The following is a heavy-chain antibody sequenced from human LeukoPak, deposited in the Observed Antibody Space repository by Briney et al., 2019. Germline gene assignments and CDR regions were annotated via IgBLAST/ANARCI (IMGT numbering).Heavy chain of an antibody. Sequence: PGRSLRLSCAASGFTFSSYGMHWVRQAPGKGLEWVAVISYDGSNKYYADSVKGRFTISRDNSKNTLYLQMNSLRAEDTAVYYCAALWFPEYYYGSGSSNWFDPWGQGTLVTVSS. V-gene: IGHV3-30*03. CDR1: GFTFSSYG. CDR3: AALWFPEYYYGSGSSNWFDP. J-gene: IGHJ5*02. D-gene: IGHD3-10*01. CDR2: ISYDGSNK.